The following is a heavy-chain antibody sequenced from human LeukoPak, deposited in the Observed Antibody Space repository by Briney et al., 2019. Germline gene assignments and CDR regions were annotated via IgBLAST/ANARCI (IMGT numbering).Heavy chain of an antibody. J-gene: IGHJ4*02. V-gene: IGHV3-23*01. CDR1: GFTFSSYS. CDR2: ISGRGTDT. CDR3: VKGFHFDW. Sequence: GGYLRLSCAASGFTFSSYSMKWVRQAPGKGPEWVSSISGRGTDTYYRDSVKGRFTISRDTSKNTLYMQMNNLRVEDTALYYCVKGFHFDWWGQGTLVTVSS.